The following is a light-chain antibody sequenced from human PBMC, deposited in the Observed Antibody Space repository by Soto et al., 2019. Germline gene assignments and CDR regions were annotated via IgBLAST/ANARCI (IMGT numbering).Light chain of an antibody. CDR1: QSVSSN. CDR3: QQYNNWPRT. V-gene: IGKV3-15*01. Sequence: EIVMTQSPATLSVSPGERATLSCRASQSVSSNLAWYQQKPGQAPRLLIYGAGTRATGIPARFSGSGSGTEFTLTISSLQSEDFAVYYCQQYNNWPRTFGQGTKVEIK. J-gene: IGKJ1*01. CDR2: GAG.